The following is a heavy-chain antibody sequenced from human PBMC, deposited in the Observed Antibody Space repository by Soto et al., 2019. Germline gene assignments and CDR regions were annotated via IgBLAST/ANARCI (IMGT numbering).Heavy chain of an antibody. CDR2: IIPILGIA. J-gene: IGHJ4*02. V-gene: IGHV1-69*02. D-gene: IGHD3-10*01. Sequence: QVQLVQSGAEVKKPGSSVKVSCKASGGTFSSYTISWLRQAPGQGLEWMGRIIPILGIANYAQKFQDRVTITADKSTSTAYMELSSLRSENTTAYYCATRRGDGCNDYWGQVTLVTVSS. CDR3: ATRRGDGCNDY. CDR1: GGTFSSYT.